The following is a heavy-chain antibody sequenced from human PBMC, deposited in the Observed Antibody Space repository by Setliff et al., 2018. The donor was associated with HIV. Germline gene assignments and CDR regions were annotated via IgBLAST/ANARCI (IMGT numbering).Heavy chain of an antibody. CDR1: GGSVSSTTYF. J-gene: IGHJ3*02. CDR3: ARGVTHPPPFGAFDI. D-gene: IGHD5-18*01. Sequence: SETLSLTCTVSGGSVSSTTYFWSWIRQPPGKGLEWIGEINHSGSTNYNPSLKSRLTISVDTSKNQFSLKLRSVTAADTAFYYCARGVTHPPPFGAFDIWGLGTLVTVSS. CDR2: INHSGST. V-gene: IGHV4-61*01.